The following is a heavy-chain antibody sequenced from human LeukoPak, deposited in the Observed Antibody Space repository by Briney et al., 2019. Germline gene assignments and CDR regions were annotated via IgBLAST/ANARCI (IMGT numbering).Heavy chain of an antibody. CDR3: ARDRQWLLDY. J-gene: IGHJ4*02. Sequence: SETLSLTCAVYDGSFSGYYWSWIRQPPGKGLEWIGEINHSGSTNYNPSLKSRVTISLDTSKSQFSLQLNSVTPEDTAVYYCARDRQWLLDYWGQGTLVTVSS. CDR1: DGSFSGYY. CDR2: INHSGST. V-gene: IGHV4-34*01. D-gene: IGHD6-19*01.